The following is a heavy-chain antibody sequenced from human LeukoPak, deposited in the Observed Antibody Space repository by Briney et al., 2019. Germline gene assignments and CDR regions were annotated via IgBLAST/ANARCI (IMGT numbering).Heavy chain of an antibody. V-gene: IGHV4-34*01. CDR3: ARGRRELLKPVRYYYYMDV. CDR1: GGSFSGYY. CDR2: INHSGST. Sequence: SETLSLTCAVYGGSFSGYYWSWIRRPPGKGLEWIGEINHSGSTNYNPSLKSRVTISVDTSKNQFSLKLSSVTAADTAVYYCARGRRELLKPVRYYYYMDVWGKGTTVTVSS. D-gene: IGHD1-7*01. J-gene: IGHJ6*03.